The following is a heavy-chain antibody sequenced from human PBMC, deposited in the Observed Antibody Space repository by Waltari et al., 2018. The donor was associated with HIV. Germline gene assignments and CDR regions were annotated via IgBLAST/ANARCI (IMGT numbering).Heavy chain of an antibody. D-gene: IGHD1-26*01. V-gene: IGHV1-69*12. CDR3: ARVSGSYLLYYYFDS. CDR1: GGPFSSYA. J-gene: IGHJ4*02. CDR2: IIPIFGTA. Sequence: QVQLVQSGAEVKKPGYSVKVSCKASGGPFSSYALNWVRQAHGHGLEWMGGIIPIFGTADYAQKFQGRVTITADESTTTAYMELSSLRSDDTAVYYCARVSGSYLLYYYFDSWGQGTLVTVSS.